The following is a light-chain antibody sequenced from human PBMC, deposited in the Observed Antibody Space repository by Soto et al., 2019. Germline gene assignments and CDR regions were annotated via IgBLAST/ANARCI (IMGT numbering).Light chain of an antibody. J-gene: IGKJ4*01. Sequence: EIVMTQSPVTLSVSPGERATLSCRASQSVSSTYLAWYQQKPGQAPRLLIYGASTRATDIPARFSGSGSGTEFTLTISSLQSEDFAVYYCQQYGDWPLTFGGGTKVDIK. CDR3: QQYGDWPLT. CDR2: GAS. CDR1: QSVSSTY. V-gene: IGKV3-15*01.